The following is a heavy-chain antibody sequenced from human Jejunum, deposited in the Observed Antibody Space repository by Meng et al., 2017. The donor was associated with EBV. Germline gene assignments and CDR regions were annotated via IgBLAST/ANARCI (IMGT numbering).Heavy chain of an antibody. CDR3: ARLNYYGSGSYYNHKGGYYFDC. J-gene: IGHJ4*02. CDR1: XVSIRSSDYY. Sequence: QVLLQQWGAGLLKPSXXXXLTXXVXXVSIRSSDYYWGWVRQPPGKGLEWIGSIYYSGSTYYNPSLKSRVTISVDTSKNQFSLKLSSVTAADTAVYYCARLNYYGSGSYYNHKGGYYFDCWGQGTLVTVSS. V-gene: IGHV4-39*01. D-gene: IGHD3-10*01. CDR2: IYYSGST.